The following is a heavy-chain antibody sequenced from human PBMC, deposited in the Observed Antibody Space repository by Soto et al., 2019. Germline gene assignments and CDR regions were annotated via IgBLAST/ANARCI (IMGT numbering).Heavy chain of an antibody. J-gene: IGHJ6*04. V-gene: IGHV1-69*06. D-gene: IGHD3-10*01. CDR1: GGTFSSYA. CDR3: ARDPYYYGSGRSDYGMDV. CDR2: IIPIFGTA. Sequence: SVKVSCKASGGTFSSYAISWVRQAPGQGLEWMGGIIPIFGTANYAQKFQGRVTITADKSTSTAYMELSSLRSEDTAVYYCARDPYYYGSGRSDYGMDVWGAGTTVTVYS.